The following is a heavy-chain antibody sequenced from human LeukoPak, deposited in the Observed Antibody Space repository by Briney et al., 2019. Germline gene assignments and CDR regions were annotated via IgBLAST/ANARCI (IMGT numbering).Heavy chain of an antibody. V-gene: IGHV3-23*01. CDR3: ARDRGRYYDSRGFYWGYYFDY. Sequence: GGSLRLSCAASGFTFSTYAVNWVRQAPGKGLEWVSTISGSGDSTYYADSVKGRFTISRDNSKDTLYLQMSSVRVDDTAVYYCARDRGRYYDSRGFYWGYYFDYWGQGILVTVST. J-gene: IGHJ4*02. CDR1: GFTFSTYA. D-gene: IGHD3-22*01. CDR2: ISGSGDST.